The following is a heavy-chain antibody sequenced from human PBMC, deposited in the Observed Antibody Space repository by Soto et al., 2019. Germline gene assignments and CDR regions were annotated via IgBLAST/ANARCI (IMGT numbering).Heavy chain of an antibody. CDR3: ARTDSGSYGDHFDY. Sequence: SETLSLTCTVSGGSISSYYWSWIRQPPGKGLEWIGYFYNSGSTNYNPSLKSRVTISVDTSKNQFSLKLSSVAAADTAVYYCARTDSGSYGDHFDYWGQGALVTVSS. V-gene: IGHV4-59*01. CDR2: FYNSGST. CDR1: GGSISSYY. J-gene: IGHJ4*02. D-gene: IGHD1-26*01.